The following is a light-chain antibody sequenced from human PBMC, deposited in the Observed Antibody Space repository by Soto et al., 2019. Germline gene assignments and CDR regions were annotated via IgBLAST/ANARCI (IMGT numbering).Light chain of an antibody. CDR2: AAS. J-gene: IGKJ4*01. CDR3: QQTNSFPLT. V-gene: IGKV1D-12*01. CDR1: QDISSW. Sequence: DIQMTQSPSSVSASVGDRVTVTCRASQDISSWLAWYQQKPGKAPKLLLYAASTLQSGVSSRFSGSGSGTDFILTISSLQPEDFATYYCQQTNSFPLTFGGGTTVEIE.